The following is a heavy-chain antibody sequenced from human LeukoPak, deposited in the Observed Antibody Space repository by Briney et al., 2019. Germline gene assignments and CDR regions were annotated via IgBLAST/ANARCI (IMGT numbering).Heavy chain of an antibody. D-gene: IGHD4/OR15-4a*01. J-gene: IGHJ5*02. CDR2: ISYDGSNK. V-gene: IGHV3-30*03. CDR3: AMVLLS. CDR1: GFTFSSYG. Sequence: GGSLSLSWAASGFTFSSYGMHWVRKAPGKGLEWVAVISYDGSNKYYADSVKGRFTISRDNSKNTLYLQMNSLRAEDTAVYYCAMVLLSWGQGTLVTVSS.